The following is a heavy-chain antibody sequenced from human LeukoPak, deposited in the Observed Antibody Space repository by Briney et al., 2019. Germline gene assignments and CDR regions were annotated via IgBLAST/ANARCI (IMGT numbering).Heavy chain of an antibody. V-gene: IGHV3-23*01. J-gene: IGHJ4*02. D-gene: IGHD2-2*01. CDR3: AKGPRYCSSTSCYYFDY. CDR2: ISGSGGST. Sequence: PGRSLRLSCAASGFTFSSYGMHWVRQAPGKGLEWVSAISGSGGSTYYADSVKGRFTISRDNSKNTLYLQMNSLRAEDTAVYYCAKGPRYCSSTSCYYFDYWGQGTLVTVSS. CDR1: GFTFSSYG.